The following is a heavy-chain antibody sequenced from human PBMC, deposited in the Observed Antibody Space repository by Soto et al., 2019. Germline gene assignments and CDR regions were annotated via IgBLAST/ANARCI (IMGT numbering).Heavy chain of an antibody. CDR1: GFSVSINY. D-gene: IGHD3-16*01. CDR3: ARPAPYDAMDV. J-gene: IGHJ6*04. V-gene: IGHV3-53*02. CDR2: IRSGGDT. Sequence: EEQLVETGGGLSQPGGSLRLSCAASGFSVSINYMSWVRQAPGKGLEWVSLIRSGGDTDYADSVRGRFTISSDNSKNTVFLQMDSLSAEDTAIYYCARPAPYDAMDVWGEGTTVIVSS.